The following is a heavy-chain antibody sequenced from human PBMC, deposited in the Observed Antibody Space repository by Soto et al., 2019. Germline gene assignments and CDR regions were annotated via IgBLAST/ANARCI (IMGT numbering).Heavy chain of an antibody. J-gene: IGHJ4*02. CDR2: ISGSGANT. Sequence: PGGSLRLYCAASGFTISLYPMSWVRQAPGKGLEWVSSISGSGANTYYADSVKGRFTISRDNSKSTLYLQMNSLRAEDTAVYYCEKEQTHREADTSSIFDYRGQGSLVTVSS. V-gene: IGHV3-23*01. D-gene: IGHD6-6*01. CDR3: EKEQTHREADTSSIFDY. CDR1: GFTISLYP.